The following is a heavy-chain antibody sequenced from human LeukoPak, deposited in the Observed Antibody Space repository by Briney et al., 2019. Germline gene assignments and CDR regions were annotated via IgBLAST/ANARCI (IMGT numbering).Heavy chain of an antibody. CDR2: IYYSGST. J-gene: IGHJ5*02. CDR3: ARGGIAARPDWFDP. Sequence: PSETLSLTCTVSGGSISSYYWGWLRQPPGKGLEWIGYIYYSGSTNYNPSLKSRVTISVDTSKNQFSLKLSSVTAADTAVYYCARGGIAARPDWFDPWGQGTLVTVSS. CDR1: GGSISSYY. V-gene: IGHV4-59*01. D-gene: IGHD6-6*01.